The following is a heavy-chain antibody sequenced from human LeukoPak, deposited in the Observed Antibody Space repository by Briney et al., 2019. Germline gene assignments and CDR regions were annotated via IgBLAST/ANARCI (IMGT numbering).Heavy chain of an antibody. J-gene: IGHJ4*02. CDR1: GYTFTGYY. V-gene: IGHV1-2*02. Sequence: ASVKVSCKASGYTFTGYYMHWVRQAPGQGLEWMGWINPNSGDTNYAQKFQGRVTTTRDTSISTAYMELSRLRSDDSAVYYCTRVRANNFDYWGQGTLVTVSS. D-gene: IGHD1/OR15-1a*01. CDR3: TRVRANNFDY. CDR2: INPNSGDT.